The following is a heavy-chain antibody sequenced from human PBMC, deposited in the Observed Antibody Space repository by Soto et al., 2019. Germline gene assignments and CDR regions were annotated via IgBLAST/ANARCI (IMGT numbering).Heavy chain of an antibody. CDR1: GFTFSSYA. J-gene: IGHJ4*02. CDR3: ARASYSYGIKLDY. CDR2: ISYDGSNK. D-gene: IGHD5-18*01. V-gene: IGHV3-30-3*01. Sequence: PGGSLRLSCAASGFTFSSYAMHWVRQAPGKGLEWVAVISYDGSNKYYADSVKGRFTISRDNSKNTLYLQMNSLRAEDTAVYYCARASYSYGIKLDYWGQGTLVTVSS.